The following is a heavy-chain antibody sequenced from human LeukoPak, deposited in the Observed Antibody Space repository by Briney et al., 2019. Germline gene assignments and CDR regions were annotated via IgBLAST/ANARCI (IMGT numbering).Heavy chain of an antibody. D-gene: IGHD6-19*01. V-gene: IGHV3-20*04. CDR1: GFTFDDYA. CDR2: INWNGGST. Sequence: PGGSLRLSCAASGFTFDDYAMHWVRQAPGKGLEWVSGINWNGGSTGYADSVKGRFTISRDNAKNSPYLQMNSLRAEDTALYYCARGYSGWYGGYFDYWGQGTLVTVSS. CDR3: ARGYSGWYGGYFDY. J-gene: IGHJ4*02.